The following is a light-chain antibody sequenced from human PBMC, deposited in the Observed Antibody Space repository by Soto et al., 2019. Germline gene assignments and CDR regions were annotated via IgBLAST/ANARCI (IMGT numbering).Light chain of an antibody. CDR2: EVS. CDR1: SSDVGSYNR. V-gene: IGLV2-18*02. J-gene: IGLJ1*01. Sequence: QSALTQPPSVSGSPGQSVTISCTGTSSDVGSYNRVSWYQQPSGTAPKLMIYEVSNRPSGVPDRFSGSKSGNTASLTISGLQAEDEADYYCSSYTSSSTFVFGTGTKVNV. CDR3: SSYTSSSTFV.